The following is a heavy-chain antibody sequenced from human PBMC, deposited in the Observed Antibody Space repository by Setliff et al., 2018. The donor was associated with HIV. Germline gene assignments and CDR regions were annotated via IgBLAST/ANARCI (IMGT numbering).Heavy chain of an antibody. Sequence: ASVKVSCKASGYTFTGYYMHLVRQAPGQGLEWMGRINPNSGATNYAQKFQDRATMTRDTSISTAYMELSRLSSDDTAVYYCARDTSTVFQGDALDIWGHGTMVTVSS. CDR2: INPNSGAT. D-gene: IGHD4-4*01. CDR3: ARDTSTVFQGDALDI. J-gene: IGHJ3*02. CDR1: GYTFTGYY. V-gene: IGHV1-2*06.